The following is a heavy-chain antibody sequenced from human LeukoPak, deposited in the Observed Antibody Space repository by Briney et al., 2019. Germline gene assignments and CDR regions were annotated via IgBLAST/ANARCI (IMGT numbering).Heavy chain of an antibody. V-gene: IGHV6-1*01. CDR3: ARGYSSSIDY. Sequence: SQTLSLTCAISGDSVSSNSAAWNWIRQSPSRGLEWLGRTYYSSKWLNDYAVSVKSRITINPDTSKNQFSLPLNSVTPEDTAVHYCARGYSSSIDYWGQGTLVTVSS. CDR1: GDSVSSNSAA. D-gene: IGHD6-13*01. J-gene: IGHJ4*02. CDR2: TYYSSKWLN.